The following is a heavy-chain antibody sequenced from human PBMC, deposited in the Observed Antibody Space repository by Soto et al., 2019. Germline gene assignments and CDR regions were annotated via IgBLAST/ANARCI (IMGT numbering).Heavy chain of an antibody. CDR2: MNPKSANT. V-gene: IGHV1-8*01. J-gene: IGHJ4*02. Sequence: ASVKVSCKASRYTFISYDINWVRQATGQGLEWMGWMNPKSANTGYAQNFQGRVTMTRNTSISTAYMELSSLRSEDTAVYYCARSPSWETTVTQYYFDYWGLG. D-gene: IGHD4-4*01. CDR3: ARSPSWETTVTQYYFDY. CDR1: RYTFISYD.